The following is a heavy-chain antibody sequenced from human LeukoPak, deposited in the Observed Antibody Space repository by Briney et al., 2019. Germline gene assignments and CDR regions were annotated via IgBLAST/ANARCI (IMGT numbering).Heavy chain of an antibody. J-gene: IGHJ4*02. CDR1: GNSFTSDY. V-gene: IGHV1-46*04. CDR2: IIPSGDTT. Sequence: ASVKVSCKASGNSFTSDYMHWVRQAPGQGLEWMGRIIPSGDTTHYAQKLQGRVSITRDTSTSTVDMVLSSLTSEDTAVYYCARDGSKWNFDYWGQGTLVTVSS. CDR3: ARDGSKWNFDY. D-gene: IGHD6-13*01.